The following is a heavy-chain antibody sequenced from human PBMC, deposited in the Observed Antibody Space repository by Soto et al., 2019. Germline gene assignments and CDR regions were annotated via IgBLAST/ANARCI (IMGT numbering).Heavy chain of an antibody. Sequence: QVQLVESGGGVVQPGRSLRLSCAASGFTFSSYAMHWVRQAPGKGLEWVAVISYDGSNKYYADSVKGRFTISRDNSKNTLYLQMNSLRAEDTAVYYCARDLCSGGSCPSYFDYWGQGTLVTVSS. CDR1: GFTFSSYA. J-gene: IGHJ4*02. V-gene: IGHV3-30-3*01. CDR2: ISYDGSNK. D-gene: IGHD2-15*01. CDR3: ARDLCSGGSCPSYFDY.